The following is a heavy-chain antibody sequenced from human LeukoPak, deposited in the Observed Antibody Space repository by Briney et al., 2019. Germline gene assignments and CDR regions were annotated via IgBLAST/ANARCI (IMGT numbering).Heavy chain of an antibody. J-gene: IGHJ4*02. Sequence: ASVKVSCKVSGYTLTELSMHWVRQAPGKGLEWMGSFDPEDGETIYAQKFQGRVTMTEDTSTDTAYMELSSLRSEDTAVYYCATLSPLTGTTVPDYWGQGTLVTVSS. D-gene: IGHD1-7*01. CDR3: ATLSPLTGTTVPDY. CDR2: FDPEDGET. CDR1: GYTLTELS. V-gene: IGHV1-24*01.